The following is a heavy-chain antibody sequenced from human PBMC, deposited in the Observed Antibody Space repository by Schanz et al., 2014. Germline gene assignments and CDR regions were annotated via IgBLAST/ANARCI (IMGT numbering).Heavy chain of an antibody. V-gene: IGHV4-39*01. D-gene: IGHD2-15*01. J-gene: IGHJ4*02. Sequence: QLQLQESGPGLVKPSETLSLTCTVSGGSISSSGYYWGWIRQPPGNGLEWIGSIYYSGSTYYNPSLKSGVTTAEDTSKNHSSLKGTPVTATDTAVYYCARLPGLYCSGGACYRGYWGQGTLVTVSS. CDR1: GGSISSSGYY. CDR2: IYYSGST. CDR3: ARLPGLYCSGGACYRGY.